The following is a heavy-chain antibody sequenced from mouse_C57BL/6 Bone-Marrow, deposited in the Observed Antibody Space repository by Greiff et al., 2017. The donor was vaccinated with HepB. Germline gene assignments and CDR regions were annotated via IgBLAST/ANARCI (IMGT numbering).Heavy chain of an antibody. D-gene: IGHD1-1*01. V-gene: IGHV5-4*03. CDR3: ARDPIYYYGSSYAMDY. J-gene: IGHJ4*01. CDR2: ISDGGSYT. Sequence: EVKLVESGGGLVKPGGSLKLSCAASGFTFSSYAMSWVRQTPEKRLEWVATISDGGSYTYYPDNVKGRFTISRDNAKNNLYLQMSHLKSEDTAMYYCARDPIYYYGSSYAMDYWGQGTSVTVPS. CDR1: GFTFSSYA.